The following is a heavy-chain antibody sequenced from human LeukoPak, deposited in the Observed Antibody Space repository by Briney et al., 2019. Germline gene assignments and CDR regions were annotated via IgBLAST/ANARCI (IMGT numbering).Heavy chain of an antibody. V-gene: IGHV3-9*01. CDR3: AKDMGWELKGGVY. CDR2: INWNSGSI. CDR1: GFTFDDYA. J-gene: IGHJ4*02. Sequence: PGGSLRLSCAASGFTFDDYAMHWVRQAPGKGLEWVSGINWNSGSIGYADSVKGRFTISRDNAKNSLYLQKNSMRAEDTALYYCAKDMGWELKGGVYWGQGTLVTVSS. D-gene: IGHD1-26*01.